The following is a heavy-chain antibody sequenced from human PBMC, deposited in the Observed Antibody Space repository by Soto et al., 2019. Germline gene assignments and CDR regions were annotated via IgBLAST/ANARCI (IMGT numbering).Heavy chain of an antibody. CDR1: GDSINSDY. Sequence: QVQLQESGPGLVKPSETLSLTCPVSGDSINSDYWSWIRQPPGKRLEWIGLISYSGTTNYNPSLKSRVTISVDTSKNHFSLSLSSVTASDTAVYYCLRQVRNMDVWGKGTTVTVSS. V-gene: IGHV4-59*08. J-gene: IGHJ6*03. CDR2: ISYSGTT. CDR3: LRQVRNMDV.